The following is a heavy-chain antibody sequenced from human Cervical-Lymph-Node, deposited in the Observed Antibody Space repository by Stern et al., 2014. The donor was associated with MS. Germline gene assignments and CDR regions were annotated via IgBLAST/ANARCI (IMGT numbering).Heavy chain of an antibody. CDR1: GGTFSSYA. CDR2: IIPLFGTA. CDR3: ARDRRTSMVTNYYYYGMDV. D-gene: IGHD5-18*01. V-gene: IGHV1-69*01. J-gene: IGHJ6*02. Sequence: VQLVESGAEVKKPGSSVKVSCKASGGTFSSYAISWVRQAPGQGLEWMGGIIPLFGTANYAQKFQGRVTITADESTSTAYMELSSLRSEDTAVYYCARDRRTSMVTNYYYYGMDVWGQGTTVTVSS.